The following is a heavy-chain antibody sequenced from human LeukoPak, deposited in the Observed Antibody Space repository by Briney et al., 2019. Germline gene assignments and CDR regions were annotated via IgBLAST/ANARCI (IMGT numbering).Heavy chain of an antibody. CDR3: AREPLY. V-gene: IGHV3-48*01. CDR1: GFTFSRYS. Sequence: GGSLRLSCAASGFTFSRYSMNWVRQAPGKGLEWVSYISTSGNIIYDADSVKGRFTISRDNSKNTLYLQMNSLRAEDTAVYYCAREPLYWGQGTLVTVSS. CDR2: ISTSGNII. J-gene: IGHJ4*02.